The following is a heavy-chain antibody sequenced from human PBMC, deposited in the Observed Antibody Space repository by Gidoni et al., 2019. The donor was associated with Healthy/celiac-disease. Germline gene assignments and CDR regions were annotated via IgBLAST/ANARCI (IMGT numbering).Heavy chain of an antibody. V-gene: IGHV4-4*02. D-gene: IGHD4-4*01. CDR2: IYHSGST. Sequence: QVQLQESGPGLVKPSGTLSLTCAVSGGSISSSNWWSWVRQPPGKGLEWIGEIYHSGSTNYNPSLKNRVTISVDESKNQFSLKLSSVAAADPAVYYCARGNHDFDYWGQGTLVTVSS. CDR3: ARGNHDFDY. CDR1: GGSISSSNW. J-gene: IGHJ4*02.